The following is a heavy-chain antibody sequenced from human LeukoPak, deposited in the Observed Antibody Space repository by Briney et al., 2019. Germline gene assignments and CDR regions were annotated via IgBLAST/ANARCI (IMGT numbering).Heavy chain of an antibody. J-gene: IGHJ6*02. CDR2: ISAYSGNT. CDR1: GYTFTSYG. V-gene: IGHV1-18*01. Sequence: ASVKVSCKASGYTFTSYGISWVRQAPGQGLEWMGWISAYSGNTNYAQKLQGRVTMTTDTSTSTAYMELRSLRSDDTAVYYCARDPNSSGYYYYYGMDVWSQGTTVTVSS. D-gene: IGHD3-22*01. CDR3: ARDPNSSGYYYYYGMDV.